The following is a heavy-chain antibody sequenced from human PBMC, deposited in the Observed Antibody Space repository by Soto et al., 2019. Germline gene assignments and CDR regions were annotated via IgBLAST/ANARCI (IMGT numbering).Heavy chain of an antibody. D-gene: IGHD3-10*01. CDR2: ISAYNGNT. CDR1: GYTFTSYG. V-gene: IGHV1-18*01. J-gene: IGHJ4*02. CDR3: ARLSHTYYYGSGSDDY. Sequence: GASVKVSCKASGYTFTSYGISWVRQAPGQGLEWMGWISAYNGNTNYAQKLQGRVTMTTDTSTSTAYMELRSLRSDDTAVYYCARLSHTYYYGSGSDDYWGQGTLVTVSS.